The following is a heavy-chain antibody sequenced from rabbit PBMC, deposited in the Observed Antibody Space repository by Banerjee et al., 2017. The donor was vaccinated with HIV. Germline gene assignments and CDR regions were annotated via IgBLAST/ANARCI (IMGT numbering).Heavy chain of an antibody. Sequence: QEQLVESGGGLVQPGGSLKVTCTVSGFDFSNYYMSWVRQAPGKGLEWIGCIYTGGGTTYHASWVNGRFTISRSTSLNTVDLKMTSLTVADTATYFCARDLAGVIGWNFFLWGPGTLVTVS. CDR3: ARDLAGVIGWNFFL. CDR1: GFDFSNYY. CDR2: IYTGGGTT. J-gene: IGHJ4*01. V-gene: IGHV1S43*01. D-gene: IGHD4-1*01.